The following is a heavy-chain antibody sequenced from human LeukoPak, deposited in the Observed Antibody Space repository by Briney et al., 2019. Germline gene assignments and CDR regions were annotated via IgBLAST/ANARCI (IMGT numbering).Heavy chain of an antibody. CDR2: IYHSGST. Sequence: PSETLSLTCAVSGGSISSSNWWSWVRQPPGKGLEWIGEIYHSGSTNYNPSLKSRVTISVDKSKNQFSLKLSSVTAADTAVYYCARGKKYCSSTSCYAWYYYYGMDVWGQGTTVTVSS. V-gene: IGHV4-4*02. J-gene: IGHJ6*02. CDR1: GGSISSSNW. CDR3: ARGKKYCSSTSCYAWYYYYGMDV. D-gene: IGHD2-2*01.